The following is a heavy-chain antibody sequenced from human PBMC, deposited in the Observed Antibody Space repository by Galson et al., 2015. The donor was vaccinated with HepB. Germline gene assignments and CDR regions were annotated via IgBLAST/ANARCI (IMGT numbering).Heavy chain of an antibody. D-gene: IGHD2-15*01. J-gene: IGHJ3*02. CDR2: ISGSGGST. CDR1: GFTFSSYA. CDR3: AKGPVQPPYCSGGSCYSDRPGAFDI. V-gene: IGHV3-23*01. Sequence: SLRLSCAASGFTFSSYAMSWVRQAPGKGLEWVSAISGSGGSTYYADSVKGRFTISRDNSKNTLYLQMNSLRAEDTAVYYCAKGPVQPPYCSGGSCYSDRPGAFDIWGQGTMVTVSS.